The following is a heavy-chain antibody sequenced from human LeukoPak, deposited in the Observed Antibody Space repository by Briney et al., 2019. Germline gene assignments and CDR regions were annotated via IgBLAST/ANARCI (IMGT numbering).Heavy chain of an antibody. Sequence: GGSLRLSCEASGFTFSSYWMSWVRQAPGKGLEWVGRIKSKTDGGTTDYAAPVKGRFTISRDDSKNTLYLQMNSLKTEDTAVYYCTTEPPSHYYDVNWGQGTLVTVSS. CDR3: TTEPPSHYYDVN. D-gene: IGHD3-22*01. CDR1: GFTFSSYW. J-gene: IGHJ4*02. V-gene: IGHV3-15*01. CDR2: IKSKTDGGTT.